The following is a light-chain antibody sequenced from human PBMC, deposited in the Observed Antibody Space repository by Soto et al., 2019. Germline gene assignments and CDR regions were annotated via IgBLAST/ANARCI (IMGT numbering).Light chain of an antibody. CDR1: SSDIGDYNY. J-gene: IGLJ1*01. V-gene: IGLV2-14*01. CDR3: ISFRGTDTHYV. CDR2: EVT. Sequence: SVLTQPASVSCSPGQSITISCTGASSDIGDYNYVSWYQQHPGKAPKLIIYEVTNRPSGISNRFSGSRSGNTASLTISGLQAEDEAHYYCISFRGTDTHYVFGTGTKVTVL.